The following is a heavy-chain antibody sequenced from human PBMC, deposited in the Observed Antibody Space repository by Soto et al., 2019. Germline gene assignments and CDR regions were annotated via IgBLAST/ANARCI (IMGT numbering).Heavy chain of an antibody. CDR1: GFTISSYA. CDR2: FSGSGGST. J-gene: IGHJ6*02. V-gene: IGHV3-23*01. CDR3: AANRGYIYYYGMDV. D-gene: IGHD3-22*01. Sequence: EVQLLESRGGLVQPGGSLRLSCAASGFTISSYAMSWVRQAPGKGLEWVSAFSGSGGSTYYADSVKGRFTISRDNSKNTLYLQMNSLRAEDTAVYYCAANRGYIYYYGMDVWGQGTTVTVSS.